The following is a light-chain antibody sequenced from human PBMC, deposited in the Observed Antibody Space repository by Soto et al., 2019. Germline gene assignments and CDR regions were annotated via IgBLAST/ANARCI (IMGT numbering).Light chain of an antibody. CDR2: DVS. J-gene: IGLJ1*01. CDR3: SSYTSSSTFYV. CDR1: SSDVGGYNY. V-gene: IGLV2-14*01. Sequence: QSVLTQPAAVSGSHVQSITISCTGTSSDVGGYNYVSWYQQHPGKAPKLMIYDVSNRPSGVSNRFSGSKSGNTASLTISGLQAEDEADYYCSSYTSSSTFYVFGTGTKDTVL.